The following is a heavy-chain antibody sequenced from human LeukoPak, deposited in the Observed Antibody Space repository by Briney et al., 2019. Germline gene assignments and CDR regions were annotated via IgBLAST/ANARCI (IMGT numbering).Heavy chain of an antibody. CDR1: GYTFTSYA. D-gene: IGHD3-22*01. CDR2: IKTNTGNP. J-gene: IGHJ4*02. Sequence: GASVKVSCKASGYTFTSYAMNWVRQAPGQGLEWMGWIKTNTGNPTYAQGFTGRFVFSLDTSVSTAYLQITRLKAEDTAVYYCATGSYYYDSSGYCPLEFDYWGQGTLVTVSS. V-gene: IGHV7-4-1*02. CDR3: ATGSYYYDSSGYCPLEFDY.